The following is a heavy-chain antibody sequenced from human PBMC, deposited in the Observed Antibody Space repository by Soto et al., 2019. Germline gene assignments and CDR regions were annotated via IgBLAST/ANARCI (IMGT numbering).Heavy chain of an antibody. CDR3: ATGVLH. D-gene: IGHD3-10*01. V-gene: IGHV4-31*03. Sequence: QVQLQESGPGLVKPSQTLSLTCTVSCGSISSGGYYWSWIRQHPGKGLEWIGSIYYSGSTYYNPSLKSRVTNSLAWSKNNVSLKLGSVSAADTPVYYCATGVLHRGQGALGTVSA. J-gene: IGHJ4*02. CDR2: IYYSGST. CDR1: CGSISSGGYY.